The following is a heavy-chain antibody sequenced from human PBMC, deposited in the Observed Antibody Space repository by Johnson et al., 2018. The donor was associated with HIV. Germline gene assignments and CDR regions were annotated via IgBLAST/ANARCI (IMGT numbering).Heavy chain of an antibody. J-gene: IGHJ3*02. CDR1: GFTFSSYW. CDR2: IKQDGSEK. D-gene: IGHD3-3*01. CDR3: AKPPQAILTVFGVALPGDI. Sequence: VQLVESGGGLVQPGGSLRLSCAASGFTFSSYWMSWVRQAPGKGLEWVANIKQDGSEKYYVDSVKGRLTISRDNAKNSLYLQMNSLRAEDTAVYYCAKPPQAILTVFGVALPGDIWGQGTMVTVSS. V-gene: IGHV3-7*01.